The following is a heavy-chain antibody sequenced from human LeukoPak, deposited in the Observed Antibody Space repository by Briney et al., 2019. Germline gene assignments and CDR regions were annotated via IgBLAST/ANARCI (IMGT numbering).Heavy chain of an antibody. CDR3: AREPLRCRGDCYSLFDY. D-gene: IGHD2-21*02. Sequence: PGGSLRLSCAASGFTFSSYWMHWVRQAPGKGLVWVSRIRADGKSTDYADSVKGRFTISRDNAKNTVYLQMNSLSAEDTAVYYCAREPLRCRGDCYSLFDYWGLGTLVTVSS. CDR1: GFTFSSYW. CDR2: IRADGKST. J-gene: IGHJ4*02. V-gene: IGHV3-74*01.